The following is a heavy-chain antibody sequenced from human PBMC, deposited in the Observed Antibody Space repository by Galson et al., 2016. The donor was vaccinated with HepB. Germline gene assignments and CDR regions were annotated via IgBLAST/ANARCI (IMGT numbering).Heavy chain of an antibody. D-gene: IGHD4-11*01. V-gene: IGHV1-3*01. CDR3: AREEGGTDSLNYGHYYFDS. CDR1: GFSFSTST. CDR2: SNAANSNP. J-gene: IGHJ4*01. Sequence: SVTVSCKASGFSFSTSTIHWVRQAPGQRLEWMGCSNAANSNPEYSQNSQGRVTITSETLTSIVYVELSSLRYEDAAVYFCAREEGGTDSLNYGHYYFDSWGHGTLVTVSS.